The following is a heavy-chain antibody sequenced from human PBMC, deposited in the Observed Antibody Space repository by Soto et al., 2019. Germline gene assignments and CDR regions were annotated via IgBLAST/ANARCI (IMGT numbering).Heavy chain of an antibody. CDR1: CGSFSGYY. J-gene: IGHJ4*02. D-gene: IGHD3-16*02. Sequence: SETLSLTCAVYCGSFSGYYWSWIRQPPGKGLEWIGEINHSGSTNYNPSLKSRVTISVDTSKNQFSLKLSSVTAADTAVYYCARGKLSDYVWGSYRYHFDYWGQGTVVTVSS. CDR3: ARGKLSDYVWGSYRYHFDY. V-gene: IGHV4-34*01. CDR2: INHSGST.